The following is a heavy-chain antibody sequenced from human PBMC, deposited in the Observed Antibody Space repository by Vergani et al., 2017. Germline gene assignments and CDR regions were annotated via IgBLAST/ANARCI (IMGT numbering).Heavy chain of an antibody. D-gene: IGHD1-1*01. CDR2: IYPADSDT. V-gene: IGHV5-51*01. CDR3: ARHTTYTDS. CDR1: EYSFGNYW. Sequence: EVELVQSGPDMRKPGESLKISCKGSEYSFGNYWIGWVRQMPGKGLEWMGIIYPADSDTRYSPSFQGQVTISADKSISTAFLQLDSLKASDTALYYCARHTTYTDSWGQGTLVTVSS. J-gene: IGHJ4*02.